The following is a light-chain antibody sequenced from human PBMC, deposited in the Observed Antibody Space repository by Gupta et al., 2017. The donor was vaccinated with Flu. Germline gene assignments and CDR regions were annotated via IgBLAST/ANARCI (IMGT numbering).Light chain of an antibody. CDR3: QQYESFPYT. V-gene: IGKV1-16*02. J-gene: IGKJ2*01. CDR2: AAS. Sequence: PSSLSVSAGDRVTITCRATQDIKNYLAWFQQKPGKAPKSLIYAASSLQSGVPSKFSGSGSGTNFTLTISSLQPEDAASYFCQQYESFPYTFGRWTKLAI. CDR1: QDIKNY.